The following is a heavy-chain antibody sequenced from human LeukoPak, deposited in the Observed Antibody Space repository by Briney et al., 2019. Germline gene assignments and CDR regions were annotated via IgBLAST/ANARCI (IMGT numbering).Heavy chain of an antibody. CDR3: ARDFRSYFDY. Sequence: GASVKVSCKASGGTFSSYAISWVRQAPGQELEWMGGIIPIFGTANYAQKFQGRVTITADESTSTAYMELSSLRSEDTAVYYCARDFRSYFDYWGQGTLVTVSS. V-gene: IGHV1-69*13. CDR1: GGTFSSYA. J-gene: IGHJ4*02. CDR2: IIPIFGTA.